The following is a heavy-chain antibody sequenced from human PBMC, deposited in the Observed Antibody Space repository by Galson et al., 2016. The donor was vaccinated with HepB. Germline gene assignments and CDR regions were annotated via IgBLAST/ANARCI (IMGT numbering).Heavy chain of an antibody. CDR3: ARDDSGGWYGFHYGRDV. J-gene: IGHJ6*02. CDR2: IYYSGRT. CDR1: GASISGYY. Sequence: LSLTCTVSGASISGYYLSWIRQPPGKGLEWIGYIYYSGRTNYNPSLKSRVTISVDTSKNQFSLKLSSVTAADTAVYYCARDDSGGWYGFHYGRDVWGQGTTVTVSS. V-gene: IGHV4-59*01. D-gene: IGHD6-19*01.